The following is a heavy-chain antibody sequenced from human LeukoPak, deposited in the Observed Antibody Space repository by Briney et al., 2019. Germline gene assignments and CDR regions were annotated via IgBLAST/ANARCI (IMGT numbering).Heavy chain of an antibody. CDR1: GYTFTSYG. CDR2: IRAYNGNT. CDR3: ARGATYYYDSSGYYFDY. D-gene: IGHD3-22*01. Sequence: ASVKVSCKASGYTFTSYGISWVRQAPGQGLEWMGWIRAYNGNTNYAQKLQGRVTMTTDTSTSTAYMELRSLRSDDTAVYYCARGATYYYDSSGYYFDYWGQGTLVTVSS. J-gene: IGHJ4*02. V-gene: IGHV1-18*01.